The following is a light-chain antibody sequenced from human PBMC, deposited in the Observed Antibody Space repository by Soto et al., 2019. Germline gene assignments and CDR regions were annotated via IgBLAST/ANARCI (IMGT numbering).Light chain of an antibody. J-gene: IGLJ2*01. CDR3: QTWVTGIYVG. V-gene: IGLV4-69*01. Sequence: QAVVTQSPSASASLGASVKLTCTLSSGHSSYAIAWHQQQPEKGPRYLMKLNSDGSHSKGDGIPDRFSGSSSGAERYLTISSLQCEDEADYYCQTWVTGIYVGFGGGAKVTVL. CDR1: SGHSSYA. CDR2: LNSDGSH.